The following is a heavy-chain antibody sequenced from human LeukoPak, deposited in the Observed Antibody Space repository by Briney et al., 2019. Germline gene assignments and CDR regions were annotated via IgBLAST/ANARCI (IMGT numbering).Heavy chain of an antibody. CDR3: ARDILTGYQPYFGY. D-gene: IGHD3-9*01. CDR1: GFTFSSYE. Sequence: GGSLRLSCAASGFTFSSYEMNWVRQAPGKGLEWVSYISSSGSTIYYADSVKGRFTISRDNAKNSLYLQMNSLRAEDTAVYYCARDILTGYQPYFGYWGQGTLVTVSS. V-gene: IGHV3-48*03. CDR2: ISSSGSTI. J-gene: IGHJ4*02.